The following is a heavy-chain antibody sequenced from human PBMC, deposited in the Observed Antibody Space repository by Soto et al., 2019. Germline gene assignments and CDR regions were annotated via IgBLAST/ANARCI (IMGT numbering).Heavy chain of an antibody. J-gene: IGHJ3*02. CDR3: ARWPETVDAFDI. V-gene: IGHV3-66*01. CDR1: GFTVSSNY. Sequence: HPGGSLRLSCAASGFTVSSNYMSWFRQAPGKGLEWVSVIYSGGSTYYADSVKGRFTISRDNSKNTLYLQMNSLRAEDTAVYYCARWPETVDAFDIWGQGTMVTVSS. CDR2: IYSGGST.